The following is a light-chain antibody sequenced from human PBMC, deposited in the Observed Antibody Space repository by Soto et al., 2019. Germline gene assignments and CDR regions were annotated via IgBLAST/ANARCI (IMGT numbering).Light chain of an antibody. V-gene: IGLV2-14*01. J-gene: IGLJ1*01. Sequence: LTQPASVSGSPGQSITFSCTGTSSDVGGHNYVSWYQQHPGKAPRLMIYEVSKRPSGVSNRFSGSKSGNTASLTISGLQAEDEADYYCGSYTSSRTLVFGTGTKVTVL. CDR2: EVS. CDR1: SSDVGGHNY. CDR3: GSYTSSRTLV.